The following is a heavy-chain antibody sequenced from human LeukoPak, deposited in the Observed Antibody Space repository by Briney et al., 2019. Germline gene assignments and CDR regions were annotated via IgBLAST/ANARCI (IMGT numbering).Heavy chain of an antibody. CDR1: GYTFTSYY. CDR2: INPSGGXX. V-gene: IGHV1-46*01. CDR3: ARDQEGFDY. Sequence: ASVKVSCKASGYTFTSYYMHWVRQAPGQGLEWMGIINPSGGXXSXXXXFQGRVTMTRDXSTSTVHMELSGLRSEDTAVYYCARDQEGFDYWGQGTLVTVSS. J-gene: IGHJ4*02.